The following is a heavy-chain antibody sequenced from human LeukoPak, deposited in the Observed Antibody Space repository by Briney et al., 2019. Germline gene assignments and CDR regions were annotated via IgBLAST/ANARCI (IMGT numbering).Heavy chain of an antibody. CDR1: GGSISSGDYY. CDR2: IYYSGST. CDR3: ARDGHYYGSGSNDFFYYYGMDV. Sequence: SETLSLTCTVSGGSISSGDYYWSWIRQPPGKGLEWIGYIYYSGSTYYNPSLKSRVTISVDTSKNQFSLKLSSVTAADTAVYYCARDGHYYGSGSNDFFYYYGMDVWGQGTTVTVSS. D-gene: IGHD3-10*01. J-gene: IGHJ6*02. V-gene: IGHV4-30-4*01.